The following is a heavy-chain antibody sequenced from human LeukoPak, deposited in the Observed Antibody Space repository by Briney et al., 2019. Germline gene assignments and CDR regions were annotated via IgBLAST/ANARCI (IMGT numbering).Heavy chain of an antibody. Sequence: PSETLSLTCTVSGDSITMGTYYWNWIRQPAGKGLEWIGRIQISGSTNYNPSLKSRVTISVDTSKNQFSLKLSSVTAADTAVYYCARVDRGYCSGGNCGYYFDYWGQGTPVTVSS. D-gene: IGHD2-15*01. CDR2: IQISGST. J-gene: IGHJ4*02. CDR3: ARVDRGYCSGGNCGYYFDY. V-gene: IGHV4-61*02. CDR1: GDSITMGTYY.